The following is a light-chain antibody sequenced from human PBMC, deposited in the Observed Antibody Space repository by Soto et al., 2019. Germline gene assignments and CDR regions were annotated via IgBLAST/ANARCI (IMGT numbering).Light chain of an antibody. CDR3: GSWDSSLSAYV. Sequence: QSVLTQPPSVSAAPGQKVTSSCSGSSSNIGGNSVSWYQQLPGTAPKLLIYDDNKRPPGIPDRFSGSKSGTSATLGITGFQTGDEADYYCGSWDSSLSAYVFGTGTKATVL. V-gene: IGLV1-51*01. CDR1: SSNIGGNS. J-gene: IGLJ1*01. CDR2: DDN.